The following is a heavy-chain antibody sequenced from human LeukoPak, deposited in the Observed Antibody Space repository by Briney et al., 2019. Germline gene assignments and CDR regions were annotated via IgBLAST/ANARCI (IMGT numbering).Heavy chain of an antibody. Sequence: GASVKVSCKASGYTFTSYGISWVRQAPGQGLEWMGWISAYNGNTNYAQKLQGRDTMTTDTSTSTAYMELRSLRSDDTAVYYCARDSLKRTNPLFDYWGQGTLVTVSS. V-gene: IGHV1-18*01. D-gene: IGHD1-14*01. CDR1: GYTFTSYG. CDR3: ARDSLKRTNPLFDY. CDR2: ISAYNGNT. J-gene: IGHJ4*02.